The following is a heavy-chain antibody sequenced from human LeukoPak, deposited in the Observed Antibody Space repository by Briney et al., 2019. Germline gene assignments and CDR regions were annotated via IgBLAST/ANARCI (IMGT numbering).Heavy chain of an antibody. D-gene: IGHD4-17*01. CDR1: GGSISRSNW. Sequence: TSGTLSLTCAVSGGSISRSNWWSWVRQPPGKGLEWFGEIYHSGSTNYNPSLKSRVNISVDKSKNQFSLKLSSVTAADTAVYYCARALTTVTQYYFDYWGQGTLVTVSS. V-gene: IGHV4-4*02. CDR3: ARALTTVTQYYFDY. J-gene: IGHJ4*02. CDR2: IYHSGST.